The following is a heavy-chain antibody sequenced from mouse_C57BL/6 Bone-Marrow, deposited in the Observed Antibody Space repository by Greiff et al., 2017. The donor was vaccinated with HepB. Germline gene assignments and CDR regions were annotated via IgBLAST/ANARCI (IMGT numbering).Heavy chain of an antibody. Sequence: EVQLVESGPGLVKPSQSLSLTCSVTGYSITSGYYWNWIRQFPGNKLEWMGYISYDGSNNYNPSLKNRISITRDTSKNQFFLKLNSVTTEDTATYYCARALTSGAWFAYWGQGTLVTVSA. CDR2: ISYDGSN. CDR1: GYSITSGYY. J-gene: IGHJ3*01. D-gene: IGHD4-1*01. V-gene: IGHV3-6*01. CDR3: ARALTSGAWFAY.